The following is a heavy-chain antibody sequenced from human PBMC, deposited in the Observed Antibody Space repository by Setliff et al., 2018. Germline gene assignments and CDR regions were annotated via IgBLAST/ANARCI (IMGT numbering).Heavy chain of an antibody. CDR1: GDSIRSYF. D-gene: IGHD2-2*01. J-gene: IGHJ4*02. CDR3: ERRQLGTMENY. CDR2: IQNGATT. Sequence: ETLSLTCIVSGDSIRSYFWSWIRQPPGKGLEWIGYIQNGATTKYNPSLGSRISMSMDTSKNQVSLRLSSVTAADTAVYYCERRQLGTMENYWGPGALVTVSS. V-gene: IGHV4-59*08.